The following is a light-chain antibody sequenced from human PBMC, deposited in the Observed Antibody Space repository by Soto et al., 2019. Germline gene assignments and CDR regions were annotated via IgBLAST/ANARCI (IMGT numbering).Light chain of an antibody. CDR3: QQYGSSRLT. V-gene: IGKV3-20*01. CDR1: QSVSSSS. CDR2: GAS. J-gene: IGKJ4*01. Sequence: EIVLTQSPGTLSLSPGERATLSCRASQSVSSSSFAWYQQNPGQAPRLLIYGASSRATSIPDRFSGSGSGTDFTLTISRLEPEDFAVYYCQQYGSSRLTFGGGTKVEIK.